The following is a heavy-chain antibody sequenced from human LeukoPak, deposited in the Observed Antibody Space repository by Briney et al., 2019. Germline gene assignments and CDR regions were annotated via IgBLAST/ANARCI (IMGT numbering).Heavy chain of an antibody. D-gene: IGHD4-17*01. CDR3: ARSNYGDLFDY. V-gene: IGHV4-59*01. Sequence: SETLSLTCTVSGGSIRSYYWSWIRQPPGKGLEWIGYIYYSGSTNYNPSLKSRVTISVDTSKNQFSLKLSSVTAADTAVYYCARSNYGDLFDYWGQGTLVTVSS. CDR1: GGSIRSYY. J-gene: IGHJ4*02. CDR2: IYYSGST.